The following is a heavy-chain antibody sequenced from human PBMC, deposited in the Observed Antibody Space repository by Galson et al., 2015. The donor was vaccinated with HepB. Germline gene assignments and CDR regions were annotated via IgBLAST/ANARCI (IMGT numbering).Heavy chain of an antibody. V-gene: IGHV3-48*01. Sequence: ALRLSCAASGFTFSSYSMTWVRQAPGKGLEWVSYISSSSRAIYYADSVKGRFTISKDNAKNSLYLQMNSLRAEDTAVYYCARDSPYYDSSGEPKAYFDYWGQGTLVTVSS. CDR3: ARDSPYYDSSGEPKAYFDY. J-gene: IGHJ4*02. D-gene: IGHD3-22*01. CDR2: ISSSSRAI. CDR1: GFTFSSYS.